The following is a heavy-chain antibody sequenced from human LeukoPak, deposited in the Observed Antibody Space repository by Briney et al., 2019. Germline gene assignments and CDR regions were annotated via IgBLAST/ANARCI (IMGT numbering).Heavy chain of an antibody. Sequence: GGSLRLSCAASGFTFNTYAMNWVRQAPGKGLEWVSTISGGGGSTYYADSVKGRFTISRDNSINTLYLQMNSLRAEDTAVYYCATGGSGSYYTHWGQGTLVTVSS. CDR2: ISGGGGST. D-gene: IGHD1-26*01. CDR1: GFTFNTYA. V-gene: IGHV3-23*01. J-gene: IGHJ4*02. CDR3: ATGGSGSYYTH.